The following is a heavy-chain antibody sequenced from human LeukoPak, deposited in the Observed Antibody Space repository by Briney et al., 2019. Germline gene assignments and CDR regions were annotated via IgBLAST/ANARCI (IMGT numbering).Heavy chain of an antibody. Sequence: SETLSLTCAVYGGSFSGYYWSWIRQPPGKGLEWIGEINHSGSTNYNPSLKSRVTISVDTSKNQFSLKLSSVTAADTAVYYCARDGGTGYLPIWGQGTMVTVSS. J-gene: IGHJ3*02. CDR2: INHSGST. CDR1: GGSFSGYY. D-gene: IGHD3/OR15-3a*01. V-gene: IGHV4-34*01. CDR3: ARDGGTGYLPI.